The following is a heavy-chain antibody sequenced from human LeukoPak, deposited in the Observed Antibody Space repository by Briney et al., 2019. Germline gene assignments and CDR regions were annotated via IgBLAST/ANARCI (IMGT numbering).Heavy chain of an antibody. J-gene: IGHJ4*02. V-gene: IGHV1/OR15-4*01. D-gene: IGHD2-21*02. Sequence: AVRVSFKASVDRFISHYIHWGRHAPGQGGEWLGWMHAGNGNTRYPEKLEGRVTITRDTSTNTAYMDLTSLRSDDTAVYYCAREGSYCVGGDCYSFDFWGQGTLVTVSS. CDR1: VDRFISHY. CDR3: AREGSYCVGGDCYSFDF. CDR2: MHAGNGNT.